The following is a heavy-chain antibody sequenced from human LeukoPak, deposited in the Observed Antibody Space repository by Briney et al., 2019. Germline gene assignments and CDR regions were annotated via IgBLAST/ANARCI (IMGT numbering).Heavy chain of an antibody. CDR1: GGSISSYY. Sequence: PSETLSLTCTVSGGSISSYYWSWIRQPPGEGLEWIGYIYYSGSTNYNPSLKSRVTISVDTSKNQFSLKLSSVTAADTAVYYCARERPADTLDYWGQGTLVTVSS. CDR3: ARERPADTLDY. D-gene: IGHD5-18*01. V-gene: IGHV4-59*12. CDR2: IYYSGST. J-gene: IGHJ4*02.